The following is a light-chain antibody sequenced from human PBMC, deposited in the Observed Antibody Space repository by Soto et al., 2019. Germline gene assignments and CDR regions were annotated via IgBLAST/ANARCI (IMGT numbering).Light chain of an antibody. CDR1: QSVSSY. CDR3: QQRRNWPPYT. CDR2: DAS. V-gene: IGKV3-11*01. Sequence: EIVLTQSPATLSLSPGERATLSCRASQSVSSYLAWYRQKPGQAPSLLIYDASNRATGSPARCSGSGSGTDFTLTISSLEPEDFAVYYCQQRRNWPPYTFGRGTKLEIK. J-gene: IGKJ2*01.